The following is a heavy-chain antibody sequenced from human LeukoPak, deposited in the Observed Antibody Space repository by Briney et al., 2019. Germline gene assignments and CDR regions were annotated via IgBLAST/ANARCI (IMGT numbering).Heavy chain of an antibody. CDR1: GGSIHNNY. Sequence: SETLSLTCTVSGGSIHNNYWSWIRQPPGKGLEWIGSMYSSGKSDYSPSLKNRVTMSIDTSKNQFSLKLTSVTAADTAVYYCARVGGGSFGMDVWGQGTTVTVSS. V-gene: IGHV4-59*08. D-gene: IGHD3-16*01. J-gene: IGHJ6*02. CDR2: MYSSGKS. CDR3: ARVGGGSFGMDV.